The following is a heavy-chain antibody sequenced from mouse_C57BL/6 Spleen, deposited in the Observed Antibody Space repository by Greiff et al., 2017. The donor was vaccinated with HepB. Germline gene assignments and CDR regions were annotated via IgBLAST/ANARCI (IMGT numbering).Heavy chain of an antibody. CDR1: GFTFSSYG. Sequence: EVKLVESGGDLVKPGGSLKLSCAASGFTFSSYGMSWVRQTPDKRLEWVATISSGGSYTYYPDSVKGRFTISRDNAKNTLYLQMSSLKSEDTAMYYCARLYGNYVGYWGQGTTLTVSS. J-gene: IGHJ2*01. D-gene: IGHD2-1*01. V-gene: IGHV5-6*01. CDR3: ARLYGNYVGY. CDR2: ISSGGSYT.